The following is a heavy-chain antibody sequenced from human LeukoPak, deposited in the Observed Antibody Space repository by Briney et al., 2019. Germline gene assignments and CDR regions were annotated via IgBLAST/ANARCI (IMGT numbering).Heavy chain of an antibody. D-gene: IGHD3-10*01. J-gene: IGHJ4*02. V-gene: IGHV3-23*01. CDR3: AKDKIVGDGRWDFDY. Sequence: GGSLRLSCVASGFTFSNYWMHWVRQPPGKGLEWVAGMTGGGATYHADSVKGRFVISRDNSKNTVYLQMNSLRAEDTALYFCAKDKIVGDGRWDFDYWGQGTLVTVSS. CDR2: MTGGGAT. CDR1: GFTFSNYW.